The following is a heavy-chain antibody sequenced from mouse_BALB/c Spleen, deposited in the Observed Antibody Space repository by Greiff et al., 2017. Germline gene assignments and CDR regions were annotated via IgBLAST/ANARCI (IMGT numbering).Heavy chain of an antibody. Sequence: EVMLVESGGGLVQPGGSLKLSCAASGFDFSRYWMSWVRQAPGKGLEWIGEINPDSSTINYTPSLKDKFIISRDNAKNTLYLQMSKVRSEDTALYYCARPGHYYGSRRYYYAMDYWGQGTSVTVSS. D-gene: IGHD1-1*01. V-gene: IGHV4-1*02. CDR2: INPDSSTI. CDR1: GFDFSRYW. J-gene: IGHJ4*01. CDR3: ARPGHYYGSRRYYYAMDY.